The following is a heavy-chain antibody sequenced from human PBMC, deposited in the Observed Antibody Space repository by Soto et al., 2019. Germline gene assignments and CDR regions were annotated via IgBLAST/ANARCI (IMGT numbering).Heavy chain of an antibody. CDR1: GFTFSSYE. D-gene: IGHD1-26*01. CDR2: ISSSGSTI. Sequence: LRLSCAASGFTFSSYEMNWVRQAPGKGLEWVSYISSSGSTIYYADSVKGRFTISRDNAKNSLYLQMNSLRAEDTAVYYCARISSYPRSHGMDVWGQGTTVTVSS. CDR3: ARISSYPRSHGMDV. J-gene: IGHJ6*02. V-gene: IGHV3-48*03.